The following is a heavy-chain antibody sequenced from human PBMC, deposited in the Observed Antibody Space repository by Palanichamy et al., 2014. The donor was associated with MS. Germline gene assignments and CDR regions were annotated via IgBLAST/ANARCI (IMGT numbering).Heavy chain of an antibody. V-gene: IGHV1-2*02. CDR3: ARATNDIPVAGTDY. Sequence: QVQLVQSGAEVKKPGASVKVSCKASGYTFTDYYIHWVRQAPGQGLEWMGWFNPKSGDTNYGQKFQGRVTVTRDTSISTAYLELSRLRSDDTAVYYCARATNDIPVAGTDYWGRGTLVTVSS. D-gene: IGHD6-19*01. CDR2: FNPKSGDT. J-gene: IGHJ4*02. CDR1: GYTFTDYY.